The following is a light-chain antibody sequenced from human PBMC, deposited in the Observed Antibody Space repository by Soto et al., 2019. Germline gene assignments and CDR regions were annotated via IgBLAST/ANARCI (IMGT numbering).Light chain of an antibody. CDR1: QSVSSY. CDR2: DTS. CDR3: QQRSNWPRGMYT. J-gene: IGKJ2*01. V-gene: IGKV3-11*01. Sequence: EIVLTQSPSTLSLSPGERATLSCRASQSVSSYLAWYQQKAGQAPRLLIYDTSNRATGIPARFSGSGSGTDFTHTTSSLESEDFAVYYCQQRSNWPRGMYTFGQGTKLEI.